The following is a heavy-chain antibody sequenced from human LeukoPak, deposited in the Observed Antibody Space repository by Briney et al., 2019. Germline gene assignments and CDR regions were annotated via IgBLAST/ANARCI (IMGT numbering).Heavy chain of an antibody. V-gene: IGHV4-59*11. J-gene: IGHJ3*02. CDR3: ATLSYGAFDI. CDR2: VYYSGIS. D-gene: IGHD1-26*01. Sequence: KPSETLSLTCTVSGGPISSHYCSWIRQPPGKGLEWIGYVYYSGISNYNPSLKSRVTISVDTSKNQFSLKLSSVTAADTAVYYCATLSYGAFDIWGQGTMVTVSS. CDR1: GGPISSHY.